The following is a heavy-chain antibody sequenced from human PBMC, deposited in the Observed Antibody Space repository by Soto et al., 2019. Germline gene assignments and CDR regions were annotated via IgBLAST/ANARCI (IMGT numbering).Heavy chain of an antibody. CDR1: GGSISSGGYY. J-gene: IGHJ5*02. CDR3: ARGPLFVDTAMTLAFDP. V-gene: IGHV4-31*03. Sequence: SETLSLTCTVSGGSISSGGYYWSWIRQQPKKGLEWIGYIYYSGSTYYNPSLKSRVTISVDTSKNQFSLKLSSVTAADTAVYYCARGPLFVDTAMTLAFDPWGQGTLVXVSS. CDR2: IYYSGST. D-gene: IGHD5-18*01.